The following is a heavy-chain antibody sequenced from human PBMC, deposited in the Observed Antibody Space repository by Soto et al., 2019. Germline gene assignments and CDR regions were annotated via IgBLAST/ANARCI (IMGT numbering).Heavy chain of an antibody. CDR1: GGSISSYY. J-gene: IGHJ6*02. CDR2: IDTSGTT. Sequence: SETLSLTCTVSGGSISSYYCSWIRQSAGKGLEWIGRIDTSGTTNYNPSLKSRVTMSVDASKNQFSLNLSSVTAADTAVYYCARGPRGYVYYHGMDVWGQGTTVTVSS. V-gene: IGHV4-4*07. D-gene: IGHD3-10*01. CDR3: ARGPRGYVYYHGMDV.